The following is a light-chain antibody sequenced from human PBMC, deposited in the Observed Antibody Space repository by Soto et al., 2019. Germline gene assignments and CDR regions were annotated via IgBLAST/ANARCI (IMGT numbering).Light chain of an antibody. Sequence: DIQMTQSPSTLSGSVGARVTITCRARQSIGTWLAWYQQQPGKAPKLLIYDASTLESGVPSRFSGSGSGTEFTLTISSLQPEDVATYYCQEYNSYPVSFGQGTRLEI. CDR1: QSIGTW. CDR2: DAS. J-gene: IGKJ5*01. V-gene: IGKV1-5*01. CDR3: QEYNSYPVS.